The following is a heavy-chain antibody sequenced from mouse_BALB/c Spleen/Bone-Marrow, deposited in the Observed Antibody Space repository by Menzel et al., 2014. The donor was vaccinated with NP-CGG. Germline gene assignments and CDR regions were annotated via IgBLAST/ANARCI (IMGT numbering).Heavy chain of an antibody. CDR3: KRYEWYFDV. V-gene: IGHV14-4*02. CDR1: GFNIKDHY. J-gene: IGHJ1*01. D-gene: IGHD2-14*01. CDR2: IDPENSDT. Sequence: DVKLQESGAELVRSGASAKLSCTASGFNIKDHYMHWVKQRPEQCLEWIGWIDPENSDTEYAPNFQGKATMTADTSSNPAYLQLSSLTAEDTGVYCCKRYEWYFDVGGAGTPVTVSS.